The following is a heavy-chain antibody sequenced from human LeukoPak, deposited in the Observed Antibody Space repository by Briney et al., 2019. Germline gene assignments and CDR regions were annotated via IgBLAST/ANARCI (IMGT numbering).Heavy chain of an antibody. Sequence: GASVTVSCKASGGTFSSYAISWVRQAPGQGLEWMGRIIPTLGIANYAQKFQGRVTITADKSASTAYMELSSLRSEETAVYYCARDQGSGTFDYWGQGTLVTVSS. CDR3: ARDQGSGTFDY. CDR2: IIPTLGIA. D-gene: IGHD3-10*01. J-gene: IGHJ4*02. V-gene: IGHV1-69*04. CDR1: GGTFSSYA.